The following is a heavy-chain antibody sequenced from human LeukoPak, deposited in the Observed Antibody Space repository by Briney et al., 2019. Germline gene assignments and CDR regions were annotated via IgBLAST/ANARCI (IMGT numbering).Heavy chain of an antibody. J-gene: IGHJ6*03. Sequence: GGSLRLSCAASGFTLSSYAMHWVRQAPGKGLEWVAVISYDGSNKYYADSVKGRFTISRDNSKNTLYLQMNSLRAEDTAVYYCASAGTSDYYYYYYMDVWGKGTTVTVSS. CDR3: ASAGTSDYYYYYYMDV. CDR1: GFTLSSYA. D-gene: IGHD6-13*01. V-gene: IGHV3-30*04. CDR2: ISYDGSNK.